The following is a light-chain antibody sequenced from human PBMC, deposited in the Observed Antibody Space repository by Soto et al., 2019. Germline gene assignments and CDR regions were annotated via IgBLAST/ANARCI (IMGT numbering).Light chain of an antibody. V-gene: IGKV1-8*01. J-gene: IGKJ4*01. CDR3: QQYYSYPHT. CDR1: QGISSY. CDR2: AAS. Sequence: AIRMTQSPSSLSASTGDRVTITCRASQGISSYLAWYRQKPGKAPKLLIYAASTLQSGVPSRFSGSGSGTDFTLTISCLQSEDFATYYCQQYYSYPHTFGGGTKVEIK.